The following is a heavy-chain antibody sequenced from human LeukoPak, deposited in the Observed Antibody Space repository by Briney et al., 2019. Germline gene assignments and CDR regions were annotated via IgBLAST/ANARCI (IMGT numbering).Heavy chain of an antibody. Sequence: PSETLSLTCTVSGGSISSSSYYWGWIRQPPGKGLEWIGSIYYSGSTNYNPSLKSRVTISLDTSKNQFSLKLNSVTAADTAVYYCATSIAARPYFDHWGRGTLVTVSS. CDR2: IYYSGST. CDR1: GGSISSSSYY. J-gene: IGHJ4*02. CDR3: ATSIAARPYFDH. V-gene: IGHV4-39*07. D-gene: IGHD6-6*01.